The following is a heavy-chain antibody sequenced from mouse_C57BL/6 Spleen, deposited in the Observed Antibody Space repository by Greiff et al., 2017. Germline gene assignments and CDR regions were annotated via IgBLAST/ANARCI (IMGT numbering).Heavy chain of an antibody. CDR1: GYAFSSYW. D-gene: IGHD1-1*01. J-gene: IGHJ1*03. V-gene: IGHV1-80*01. CDR3: ARWGSSHWYFDV. CDR2: IYPGDGDT. Sequence: VHLVESGAELVKPGASVKISCKASGYAFSSYWMNWVKQRPGKGLEWIGQIYPGDGDTNYNGKFKGKATLTADKSSSTAYMQLSSLTSEDSAVYFCARWGSSHWYFDVWGTGTTVTVSS.